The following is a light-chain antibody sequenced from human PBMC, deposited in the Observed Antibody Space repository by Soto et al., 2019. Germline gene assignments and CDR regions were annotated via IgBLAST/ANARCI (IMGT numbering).Light chain of an antibody. V-gene: IGLV7-46*01. CDR3: LVIYTGVGEV. Sequence: QAVVTQEPSLTVSPGGTVTLTCGSSTGAVTSGHYPHWFQQKPGQAPRTLIYDTSIRHSWTPARFSGSLLGGKAALTLSDAQLDYEADYYCLVIYTGVGEVFGTGTKLTVL. CDR1: TGAVTSGHY. J-gene: IGLJ1*01. CDR2: DTS.